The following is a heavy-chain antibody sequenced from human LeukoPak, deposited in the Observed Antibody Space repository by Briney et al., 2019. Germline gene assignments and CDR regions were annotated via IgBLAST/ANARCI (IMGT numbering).Heavy chain of an antibody. CDR2: INHSGST. CDR1: GGSFSSYY. V-gene: IGHV4-34*01. Sequence: SETLSLTCTVSGGSFSSYYWSWIRQPPGKGLEWIGRINHSGSTNYNPSLKSRVTISLDTSKNQFSLKLSSVTAADTAVYYCARGQCKTTVATSASYSWDFDLWGRGTMVTVSS. CDR3: ARGQCKTTVATSASYSWDFDL. J-gene: IGHJ2*01. D-gene: IGHD4-17*01.